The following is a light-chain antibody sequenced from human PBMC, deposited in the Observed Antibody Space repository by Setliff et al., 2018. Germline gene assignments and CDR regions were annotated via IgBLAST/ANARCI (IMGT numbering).Light chain of an antibody. Sequence: QSVLAQPASVSGSPGQSITISCTGASSDIGDSNYVSWYQQHPGKAPKLIIYDVSDRPSGVSHRFSGPKSGNTASLTISGLLAEDEADYCSSYTTSSTCVFGTGTKVTVL. CDR1: SSDIGDSNY. CDR3: SSYTTSSTCV. V-gene: IGLV2-14*01. J-gene: IGLJ1*01. CDR2: DVS.